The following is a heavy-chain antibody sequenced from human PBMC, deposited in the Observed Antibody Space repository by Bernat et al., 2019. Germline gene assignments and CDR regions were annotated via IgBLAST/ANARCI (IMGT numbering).Heavy chain of an antibody. J-gene: IGHJ4*02. V-gene: IGHV4-39*01. D-gene: IGHD6-13*01. Sequence: QLQLQESGPGLVKPSETLSLTCTVSGCSISSSSYYWGWIRQPPGKGLEWIGSIYYSGSTYYNPSLKSRVTISVDTSKNQFSMKLSSVTAADTAVYDCASGTAAGRQYYFDYWGQGTLVTVSS. CDR2: IYYSGST. CDR3: ASGTAAGRQYYFDY. CDR1: GCSISSSSYY.